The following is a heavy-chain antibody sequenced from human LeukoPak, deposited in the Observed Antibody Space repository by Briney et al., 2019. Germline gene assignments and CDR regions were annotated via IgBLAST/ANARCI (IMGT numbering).Heavy chain of an antibody. Sequence: ASVKVSCKASGYTFTSYAMHWVRQAPGQRLEWMGWINAGNGNTKYLQKFQGRVTITRDTSASTAYMELSSLRSEDTAVYYCARDDEDIAAAGTFDYWGQGTLVTVSS. CDR3: ARDDEDIAAAGTFDY. CDR1: GYTFTSYA. D-gene: IGHD6-13*01. J-gene: IGHJ4*02. CDR2: INAGNGNT. V-gene: IGHV1-3*01.